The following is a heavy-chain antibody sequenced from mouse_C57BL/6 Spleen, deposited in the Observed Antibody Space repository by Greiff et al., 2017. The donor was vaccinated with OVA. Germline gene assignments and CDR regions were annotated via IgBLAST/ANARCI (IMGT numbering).Heavy chain of an antibody. Sequence: VQLQQSGPELVKPGASVKISCKASGYTFTDYYMNWVKQSHGKSLEWIGDINPNNGGTSYNQKFKGKATLTVDKSSSTVYMELRSLTSDDSAVYYFATAWFAYWGQGTLVTVSA. CDR3: ATAWFAY. CDR2: INPNNGGT. CDR1: GYTFTDYY. J-gene: IGHJ3*01. V-gene: IGHV1-26*01.